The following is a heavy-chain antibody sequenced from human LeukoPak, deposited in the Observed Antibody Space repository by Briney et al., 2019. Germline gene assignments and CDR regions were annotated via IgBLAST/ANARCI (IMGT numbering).Heavy chain of an antibody. Sequence: SETLSLICSVSGGSISSSSYYWAWIRQPPGKGLEWIASIYYSGSTYYNPSLRSRVTISVDTSKNQFSLKLSSVTAADTAVYYCAKWVVGPNYFDFGGQGTLVTVSS. CDR3: AKWVVGPNYFDF. V-gene: IGHV4-39*07. J-gene: IGHJ4*02. CDR1: GGSISSSSYY. CDR2: IYYSGST. D-gene: IGHD1-26*01.